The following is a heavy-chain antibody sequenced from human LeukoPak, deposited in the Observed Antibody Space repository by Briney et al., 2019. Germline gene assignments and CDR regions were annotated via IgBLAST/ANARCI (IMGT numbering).Heavy chain of an antibody. CDR1: GFTFSSYE. CDR3: VSMVRGIGY. V-gene: IGHV3-48*03. D-gene: IGHD3-10*01. Sequence: GGSLRLSCAASGFTFSSYEMNWVRQAPGKGLEWVSYISSSGSTIYYADSVKGRFTISRDNSKNSVYLQLNSLRPEDTAMYYCVSMVRGIGYWGQGTLVTVSS. CDR2: ISSSGSTI. J-gene: IGHJ4*02.